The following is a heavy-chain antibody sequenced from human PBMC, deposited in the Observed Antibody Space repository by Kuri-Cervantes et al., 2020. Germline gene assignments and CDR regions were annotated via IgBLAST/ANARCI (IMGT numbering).Heavy chain of an antibody. CDR2: TWFDGSKQ. D-gene: IGHD2-21*02. V-gene: IGHV3-33*01. CDR1: GFTFSNHN. CDR3: ARGLHCSGGDCYAGYFDY. Sequence: GGSLRLSCAASGFTFSNHNMHWVRQAPGKGLEWVAVTWFDGSKQYYPDSVKGRFTISRDSSKNTVYLQMNSLRAEDTAVYYCARGLHCSGGDCYAGYFDYWGQGTLVTVSS. J-gene: IGHJ4*02.